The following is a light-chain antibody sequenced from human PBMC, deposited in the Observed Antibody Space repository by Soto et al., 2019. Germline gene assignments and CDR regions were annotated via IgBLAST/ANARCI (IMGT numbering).Light chain of an antibody. Sequence: EIVLTQPPATLSLSPGERATLSCRASQSVGSYLAWYQQKPGQAPRLLIYEASNRATGIPARFSGSGSGKGFNLTISSLEREDFAVYYCQQRSNWPLPFGQGTKVEIK. CDR1: QSVGSY. J-gene: IGKJ1*01. CDR3: QQRSNWPLP. CDR2: EAS. V-gene: IGKV3-11*01.